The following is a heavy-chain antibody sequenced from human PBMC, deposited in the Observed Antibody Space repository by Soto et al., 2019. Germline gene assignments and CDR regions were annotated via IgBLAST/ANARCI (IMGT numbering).Heavy chain of an antibody. V-gene: IGHV4-31*03. CDR3: ARQGDSYAFDI. CDR1: GGSISSGGYY. J-gene: IGHJ3*02. CDR2: IYYSGST. Sequence: QVQLQESGPGLVKPSQTLSLTCTVSGGSISSGGYYWSWIRQHPGKGLEWIGYIYYSGSTYYNPSLKCRVTISVDTSKNQFSLKLSSLTAADTAVYYCARQGDSYAFDIWGQGTMVTVSS. D-gene: IGHD2-21*02.